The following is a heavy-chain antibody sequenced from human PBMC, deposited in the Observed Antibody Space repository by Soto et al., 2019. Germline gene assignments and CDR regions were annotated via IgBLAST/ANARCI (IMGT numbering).Heavy chain of an antibody. V-gene: IGHV1-2*04. CDR3: ARDGGYCSSTSCYDGYNWFDP. D-gene: IGHD2-2*01. Sequence: QVQLVQSGAEVKKPGASVKVSCKASGYTFTGYYMHWVRQAPGQGLEWMGWINPNSGGTNYAQKFQGWVTMPRDTSISTAYMELSRLRSDDTAVYYCARDGGYCSSTSCYDGYNWFDPWGQGTLVTVSS. CDR1: GYTFTGYY. J-gene: IGHJ5*02. CDR2: INPNSGGT.